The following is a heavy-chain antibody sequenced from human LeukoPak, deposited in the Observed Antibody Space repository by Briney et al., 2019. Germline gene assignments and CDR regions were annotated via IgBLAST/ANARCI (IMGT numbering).Heavy chain of an antibody. D-gene: IGHD3-10*01. CDR3: ARDLRFGELSFLPFDY. Sequence: ASVKVSCKASGYTFTSYYLHWVRQAPGQGLEWVGIINPSAGSTSYAQKFQGRVTLTRDMSTSTVYMEVSSLRSEDTAVYYCARDLRFGELSFLPFDYWGQGTLVTVSS. CDR1: GYTFTSYY. CDR2: INPSAGST. V-gene: IGHV1-46*01. J-gene: IGHJ4*02.